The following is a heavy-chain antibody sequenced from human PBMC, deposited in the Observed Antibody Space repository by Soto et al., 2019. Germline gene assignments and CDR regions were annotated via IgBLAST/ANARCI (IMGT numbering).Heavy chain of an antibody. CDR3: ARGYSGSYLGVKYYFDY. D-gene: IGHD3-10*01. Sequence: PSETLSLTCTVSGGSISSYYWSWIRQPPGKGLEWIGYIYYSGSTNYNPSLKSRVTISVDTSKNQFSLKLSSVTAADTAVYYCARGYSGSYLGVKYYFDYWGQGTLVTVSS. J-gene: IGHJ4*02. CDR2: IYYSGST. V-gene: IGHV4-59*01. CDR1: GGSISSYY.